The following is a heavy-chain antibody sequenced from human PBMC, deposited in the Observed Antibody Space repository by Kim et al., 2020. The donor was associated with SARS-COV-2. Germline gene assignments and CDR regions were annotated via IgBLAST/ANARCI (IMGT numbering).Heavy chain of an antibody. V-gene: IGHV3-48*02. J-gene: IGHJ4*02. CDR1: GFTFSSYS. CDR2: ISSSSSTI. CDR3: ARANGWFREVFYTFERYFDY. D-gene: IGHD3-10*01. Sequence: GGSLRLSCAASGFTFSSYSMNWVRQAPGKGLEWVSYISSSSSTIYYADSVKGRFTISRDNAKNSLYLQMNSLRDEDTAVYYCARANGWFREVFYTFERYFDYWGQGTLVTVSS.